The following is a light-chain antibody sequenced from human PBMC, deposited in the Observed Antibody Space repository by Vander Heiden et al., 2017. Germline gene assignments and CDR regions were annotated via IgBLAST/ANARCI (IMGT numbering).Light chain of an antibody. CDR2: KDS. J-gene: IGLJ3*02. V-gene: IGLV3-25*03. CDR3: QSADSSGTYKV. Sequence: SYELTQPPSVSGSPGQTARITCSGDALPKQYAYWYQQKPGQAPVLVIYKDSERPSGIPERFSGSSSGTTVTLTISGVQAEDEADYYCQSADSSGTYKVFGGGTKLTVL. CDR1: ALPKQY.